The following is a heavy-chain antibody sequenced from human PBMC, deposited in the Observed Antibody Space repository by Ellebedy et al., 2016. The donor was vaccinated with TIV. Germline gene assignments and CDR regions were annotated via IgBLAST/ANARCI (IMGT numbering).Heavy chain of an antibody. D-gene: IGHD2-2*01. CDR2: MNPNSGNT. V-gene: IGHV1-8*01. Sequence: ASVKVSXKASGYTFTSYDINWVRQATGQGLEWMGWMNPNSGNTGYAQKFQGRVTMTRNTSISTAYMELSSLRSEDTAVYYCARGKKFVPAATYNWFNPWGQGTLVTVSS. J-gene: IGHJ5*02. CDR3: ARGKKFVPAATYNWFNP. CDR1: GYTFTSYD.